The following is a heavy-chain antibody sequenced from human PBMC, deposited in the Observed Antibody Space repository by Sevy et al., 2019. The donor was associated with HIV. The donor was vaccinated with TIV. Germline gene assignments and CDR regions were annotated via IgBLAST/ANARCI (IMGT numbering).Heavy chain of an antibody. J-gene: IGHJ6*02. CDR3: ASFHGDFGYYYGMDV. D-gene: IGHD4-17*01. CDR1: GFTFSSYS. Sequence: GGSLRLSCAASGFTFSSYSMNWVRQAPGKGLEWVSYISSSSSTIYYADSVKGRLTISRDNAKNSLYLQMNSLRDEDTAVYYCASFHGDFGYYYGMDVWGQGTTVTVSS. CDR2: ISSSSSTI. V-gene: IGHV3-48*02.